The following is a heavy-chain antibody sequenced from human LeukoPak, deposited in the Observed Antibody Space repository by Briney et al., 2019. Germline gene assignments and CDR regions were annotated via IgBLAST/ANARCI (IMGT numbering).Heavy chain of an antibody. CDR1: GFTISTYT. J-gene: IGHJ6*02. D-gene: IGHD3-10*01. V-gene: IGHV3-21*01. Sequence: PGGSLRFSCAASGFTISTYTMTWVRQAPGKGLEWVSSVTSSSSYIYYADSVKGRFTISRDNAKNSLHLQMNSLRAEDTAVYYCARDHRVASMLRGTKSQNHYGMDVWGQGTTVTVSS. CDR3: ARDHRVASMLRGTKSQNHYGMDV. CDR2: VTSSSSYI.